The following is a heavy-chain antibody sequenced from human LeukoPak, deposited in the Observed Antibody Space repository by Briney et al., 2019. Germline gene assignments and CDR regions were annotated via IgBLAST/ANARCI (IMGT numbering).Heavy chain of an antibody. V-gene: IGHV3-21*01. Sequence: GGSLRLSCAASGFTFSSYSMNWVRQAPGKGLEWVSSISSSSSYIYYADSVKGRFTISRDNAKDSLYLQMNSLRVDDTAMYYCARIGYSSSGFDYWGQGTLVTVSS. CDR2: ISSSSSYI. J-gene: IGHJ4*02. CDR1: GFTFSSYS. CDR3: ARIGYSSSGFDY. D-gene: IGHD6-13*01.